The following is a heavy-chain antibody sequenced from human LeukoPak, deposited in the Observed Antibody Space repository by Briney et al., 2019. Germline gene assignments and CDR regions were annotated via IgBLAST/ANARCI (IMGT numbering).Heavy chain of an antibody. D-gene: IGHD3-22*01. CDR1: GFTFSSYW. CDR2: IKQDGSEK. V-gene: IGHV3-7*01. CDR3: ARGGYDSSGYRIEDY. Sequence: PGGSLRLSCAASGFTFSSYWMTWVRQAPGKGLEWVANIKQDGSEKYYVDSVKGRFTISRDNAKNSLYLQMNSLRAEDTAVYYRARGGYDSSGYRIEDYWGQGTLVTVSS. J-gene: IGHJ4*02.